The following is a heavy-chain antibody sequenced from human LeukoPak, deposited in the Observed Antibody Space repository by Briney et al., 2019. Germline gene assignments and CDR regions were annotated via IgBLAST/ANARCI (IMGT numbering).Heavy chain of an antibody. CDR1: GGSISSYY. Sequence: SETLSLTCTVYGGSISSYYWSWIRQPPGKGVEWIAYISDIGSINYNPSLKSRVTISLDTSKNQFSLKLSSVTAADTAVYYCAGHHPRNTVDFWGQGTLVTVSS. J-gene: IGHJ4*02. CDR3: AGHHPRNTVDF. V-gene: IGHV4-59*08. CDR2: ISDIGSI. D-gene: IGHD2/OR15-2a*01.